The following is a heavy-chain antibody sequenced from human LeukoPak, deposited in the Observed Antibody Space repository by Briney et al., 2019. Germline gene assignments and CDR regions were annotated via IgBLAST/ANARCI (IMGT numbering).Heavy chain of an antibody. CDR2: IWYDGSNK. Sequence: PGRSLRLSCAASGFTFSSYGMHWVRQAPGKGLEWVAVIWYDGSNKYYADSVKGRFTISRDNSKNTLYLQMNSLRAEDTAVYYCAKDLITGTGYGMDVWGQGTTVTVSS. CDR3: AKDLITGTGYGMDV. J-gene: IGHJ6*02. D-gene: IGHD1-20*01. CDR1: GFTFSSYG. V-gene: IGHV3-33*06.